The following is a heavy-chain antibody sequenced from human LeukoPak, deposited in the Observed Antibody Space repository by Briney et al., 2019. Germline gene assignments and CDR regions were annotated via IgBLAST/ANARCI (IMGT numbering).Heavy chain of an antibody. J-gene: IGHJ3*02. V-gene: IGHV3-48*04. D-gene: IGHD3-10*01. CDR2: ISSSSSTI. CDR3: ARESLLWFGEYAFDI. Sequence: GGSLRLSCVASGFTFSSYSMNWVRQAPGKGLEWVSYISSSSSTIYYADSVKGRFTISRDNAKNSLYLQMNSLRAEDTAVYYCARESLLWFGEYAFDIWGQGTMVTVSS. CDR1: GFTFSSYS.